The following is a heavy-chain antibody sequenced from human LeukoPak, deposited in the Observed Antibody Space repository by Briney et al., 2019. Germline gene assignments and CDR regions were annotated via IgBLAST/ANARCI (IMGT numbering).Heavy chain of an antibody. CDR1: SGSISTSNYY. CDR3: ARGLPLWFGELPAFDI. J-gene: IGHJ3*02. CDR2: IFYSGST. Sequence: ASETLSLTCTVSSGSISTSNYYWGWVRQPPGKALEWIGNIFYSGSTYYSPSLKSRVTISLDTSRNQFSLKLNSVTAADTAVYYCARGLPLWFGELPAFDIWGQGTMVTVSS. V-gene: IGHV4-39*07. D-gene: IGHD3-10*01.